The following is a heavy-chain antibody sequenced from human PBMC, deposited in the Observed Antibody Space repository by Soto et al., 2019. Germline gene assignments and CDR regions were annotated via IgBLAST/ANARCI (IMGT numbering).Heavy chain of an antibody. CDR3: ARLVVVAPVANV. CDR1: GGSFSGHY. D-gene: IGHD2-21*01. CDR2: INDGGTT. V-gene: IGHV4-34*01. Sequence: SETLSLTCAVYGGSFSGHYWSWIRQPPGKGLEWIGEINDGGTTNYNPSLKSRVIISVDTSKNQFSLNLTSVTAADTAVYFCARLVVVAPVANVWGQGALVTVSS. J-gene: IGHJ4*02.